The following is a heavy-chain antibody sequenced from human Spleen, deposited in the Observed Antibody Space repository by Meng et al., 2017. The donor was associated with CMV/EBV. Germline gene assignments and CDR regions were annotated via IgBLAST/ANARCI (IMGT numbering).Heavy chain of an antibody. CDR2: IYYSGST. Sequence: CTVSGGSVSSGFYYWSWIRQPPGKGLEWIGYIYYSGSTNYHPSLKSRVTISVDTSKNQFSLKLSSVTAADTAVYYCASYEYSSSFDPWGQGPWSPSPQ. CDR1: GGSVSSGFYY. V-gene: IGHV4-61*01. D-gene: IGHD6-6*01. J-gene: IGHJ5*02. CDR3: ASYEYSSSFDP.